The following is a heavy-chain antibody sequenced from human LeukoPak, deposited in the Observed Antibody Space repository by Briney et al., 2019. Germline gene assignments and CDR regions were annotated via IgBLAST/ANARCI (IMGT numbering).Heavy chain of an antibody. Sequence: SETLSLTCAVYGGSFSGYYWSWIRQPPGKGLEWIGEINHSGSTNYNPSLKSRVTISVDTSKNQFSLKLSSVTAADTAVYYCARAQYYGSGSYSPKFDYWGQGTLVTVSS. CDR3: ARAQYYGSGSYSPKFDY. J-gene: IGHJ4*02. CDR2: INHSGST. CDR1: GGSFSGYY. V-gene: IGHV4-34*01. D-gene: IGHD3-10*01.